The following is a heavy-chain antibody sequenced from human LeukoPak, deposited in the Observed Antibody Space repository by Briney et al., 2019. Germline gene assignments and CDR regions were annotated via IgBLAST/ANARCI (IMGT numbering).Heavy chain of an antibody. V-gene: IGHV3-11*01. J-gene: IGHJ4*02. Sequence: GGSLKLSCAASGFTFSDYYMSWIRQAPGKGLEWVSYISSSGSTIYHADSVKGRFTISRDNAKNSLYLQMNSLRAEDTAVYYCARDPRSIGTYYFDYWGQGTLVTVSS. D-gene: IGHD1-1*01. CDR1: GFTFSDYY. CDR2: ISSSGSTI. CDR3: ARDPRSIGTYYFDY.